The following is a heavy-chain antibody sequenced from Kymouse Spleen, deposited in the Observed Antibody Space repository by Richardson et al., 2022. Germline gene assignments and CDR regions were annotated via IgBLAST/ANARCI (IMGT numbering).Heavy chain of an antibody. J-gene: IGHJ3*02. Sequence: QVQLVESGGGVVQPGRSLRLSCAASGFTFSSYGMHWVRQAPGKGLEWVAVIWYDGSNKYYADSVKGRFTISRDNSKNTLYLQMNSLRAEDTAVYYCARDLTIFGVVISHAFDIWGQGTMVTVSS. CDR1: GFTFSSYG. CDR3: ARDLTIFGVVISHAFDI. D-gene: IGHD3-3*01. CDR2: IWYDGSNK. V-gene: IGHV3-33*01.